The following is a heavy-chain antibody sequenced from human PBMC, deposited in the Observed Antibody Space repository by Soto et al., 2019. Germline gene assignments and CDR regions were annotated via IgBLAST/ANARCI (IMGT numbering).Heavy chain of an antibody. D-gene: IGHD3-10*01. V-gene: IGHV1-3*01. CDR1: GYTFTSYA. J-gene: IGHJ4*01. CDR2: INAGNGNT. CDR3: ARDLWLGESFRYYFDY. Sequence: GASVKVSCKASGYTFTSYAMHWVRQAPGQWLEWMGWINAGNGNTKYSQKFQGRVTITRDTSASTAYMELSSLRSEDTAVYYCARDLWLGESFRYYFDYWAQGTLVTVSS.